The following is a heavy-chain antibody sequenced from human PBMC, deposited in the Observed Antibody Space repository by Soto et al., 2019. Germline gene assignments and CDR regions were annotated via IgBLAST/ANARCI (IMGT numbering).Heavy chain of an antibody. CDR3: SADGPCIAFGWPV. CDR1: GGTFSSYA. Sequence: SVKVSCKASGGTFSSYAISWVRQAHGQGLEWIGWIVVGTGSTNYAQKFQGRVTISRDMSLSTAYIDLTNLRSDDTAVYFCSADGPCIAFGWPVWGQGTTVTVSS. D-gene: IGHD3-10*01. V-gene: IGHV1-58*02. J-gene: IGHJ6*02. CDR2: IVVGTGST.